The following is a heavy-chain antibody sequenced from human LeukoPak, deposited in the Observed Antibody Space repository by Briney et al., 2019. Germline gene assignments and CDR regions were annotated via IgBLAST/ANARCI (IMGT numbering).Heavy chain of an antibody. CDR3: AREWGYCSGGSCYNRLDY. Sequence: SETLSLTCTVSGGSISSYYWSWIRQPAGKGLEWIGRIYTSGSTNYNPSLKSRVTMSVDTSKNQFSLKLSSVTAADTAVYYCAREWGYCSGGSCYNRLDYPRQGTLVTVSS. D-gene: IGHD2-15*01. J-gene: IGHJ4*02. CDR1: GGSISSYY. CDR2: IYTSGST. V-gene: IGHV4-4*07.